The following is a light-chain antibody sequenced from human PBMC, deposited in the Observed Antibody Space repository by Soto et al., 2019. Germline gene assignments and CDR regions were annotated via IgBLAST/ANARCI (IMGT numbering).Light chain of an antibody. J-gene: IGKJ5*01. CDR1: QSVSSK. Sequence: EIVMTQSPATLSESPGKRATLSCRASQSVSSKLAWYQQKPGQAPRLLIYGASTRATAIPVRFSGSGSGTEFTLTISSLQSEDCAVYYCQKYNNWPITFGQGTRLEIK. CDR3: QKYNNWPIT. CDR2: GAS. V-gene: IGKV3-15*01.